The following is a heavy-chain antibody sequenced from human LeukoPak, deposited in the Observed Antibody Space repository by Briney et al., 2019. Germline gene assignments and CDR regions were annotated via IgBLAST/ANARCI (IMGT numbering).Heavy chain of an antibody. V-gene: IGHV3-66*01. J-gene: IGHJ6*02. CDR3: AREEAPMYSPMDV. D-gene: IGHD2-21*01. CDR1: GFTFSSYA. Sequence: GGSLRLSCAASGFTFSSYAMSWVRQAPGKGLEWVSVIYSGGSTYYADSVKGRFTISRDNSKNTLYLQMNSLRAEDTAVYYCAREEAPMYSPMDVWGQGTTVTVSS. CDR2: IYSGGST.